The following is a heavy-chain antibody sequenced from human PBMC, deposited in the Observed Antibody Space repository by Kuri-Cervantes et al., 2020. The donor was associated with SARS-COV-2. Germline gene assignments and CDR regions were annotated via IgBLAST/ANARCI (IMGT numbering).Heavy chain of an antibody. D-gene: IGHD6-13*01. J-gene: IGHJ4*02. CDR3: PRLYSSSWYGSLGKQSDY. Sequence: CPVYGCSFSGYYWSWIRQPPGKGLEWIGETNHSGSTNYNPSLKSRVTISVDTSKNQFSLKLSSVTAAETAVYYCPRLYSSSWYGSLGKQSDYWGQGTLVTVSS. V-gene: IGHV4-34*01. CDR2: TNHSGST. CDR1: GCSFSGYY.